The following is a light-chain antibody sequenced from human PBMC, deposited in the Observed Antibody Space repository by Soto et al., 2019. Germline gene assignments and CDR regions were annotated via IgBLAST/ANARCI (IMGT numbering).Light chain of an antibody. CDR3: QQRNIWPPVT. Sequence: EIVLTQSPATLSSSLGERATLSCRASQSIGSYLAWYQHKLGQPPRLLIYDASNRATGIPVRFSGSGSGTDFTLTISSLEPEDFAVYYCQQRNIWPPVTFGQGTRLEIK. CDR1: QSIGSY. CDR2: DAS. J-gene: IGKJ5*01. V-gene: IGKV3-11*01.